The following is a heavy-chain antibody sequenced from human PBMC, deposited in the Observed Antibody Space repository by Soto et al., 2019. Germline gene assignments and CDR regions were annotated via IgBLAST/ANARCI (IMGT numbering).Heavy chain of an antibody. CDR1: GGSISSYY. V-gene: IGHV4-59*01. D-gene: IGHD5-12*01. Sequence: SETLSLTCTVSGGSISSYYWSWVRQPPGKGLEWIGYIYYSGSTNYNPSLKSRVTISVDTSKNQFSLKLSSVTAADTAVYYCARLGSIVATMRGFDYWGQGTLVTVSS. J-gene: IGHJ4*02. CDR2: IYYSGST. CDR3: ARLGSIVATMRGFDY.